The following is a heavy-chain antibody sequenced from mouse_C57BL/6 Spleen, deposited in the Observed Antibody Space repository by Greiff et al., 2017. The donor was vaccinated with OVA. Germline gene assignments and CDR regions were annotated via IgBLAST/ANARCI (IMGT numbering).Heavy chain of an antibody. V-gene: IGHV5-9*01. Sequence: EVKLMESGGGLVKPGGSLKLSCAASGFTFSSYTMSWVRQTPEKRLEWVATISGGGGNTYYPDSVKGRFTISRDNAKNTLYLQMSSLRSEDTALYYCTRGESPMDYWGQGTSVTVSS. CDR1: GFTFSSYT. J-gene: IGHJ4*01. CDR2: ISGGGGNT. CDR3: TRGESPMDY. D-gene: IGHD1-3*01.